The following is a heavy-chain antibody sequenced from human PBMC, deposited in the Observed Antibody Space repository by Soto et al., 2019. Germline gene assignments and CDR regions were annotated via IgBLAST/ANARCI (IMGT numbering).Heavy chain of an antibody. V-gene: IGHV3-33*01. D-gene: IGHD3-9*01. CDR3: ARGLRYLDWLFAY. Sequence: QVQLVESGGGVVQPGRSLRLSCAASGFTFSSYGMHWVRQAPGKGLEWVAVIWYDGSNKYYADSVKGRFTISRDNSKNTLYLQMNSLRAEDTAVYYCARGLRYLDWLFAYWGQGTLVTVSS. CDR2: IWYDGSNK. CDR1: GFTFSSYG. J-gene: IGHJ4*02.